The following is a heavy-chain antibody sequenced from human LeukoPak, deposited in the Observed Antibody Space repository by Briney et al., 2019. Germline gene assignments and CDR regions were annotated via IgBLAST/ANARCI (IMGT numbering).Heavy chain of an antibody. CDR2: INPNSGGT. CDR3: ARAVRYSSSSSPLGY. Sequence: ASVKVSCKASGGTFSSYAISWVRQAPGQGLEWMGWINPNSGGTNYAQKFQGWVTMTRDTSISTAYMELSRLRSDDTAVYYCARAVRYSSSSSPLGYWGQGTLVTVSS. V-gene: IGHV1-2*04. J-gene: IGHJ4*02. CDR1: GGTFSSYA. D-gene: IGHD6-6*01.